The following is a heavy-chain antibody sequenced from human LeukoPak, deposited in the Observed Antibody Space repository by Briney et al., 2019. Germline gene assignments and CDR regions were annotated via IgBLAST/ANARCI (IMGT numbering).Heavy chain of an antibody. D-gene: IGHD3-22*01. CDR3: ARLYYETGGYYYIDY. Sequence: PSETLSPTCTVSGGSITSYYWSWIRQPPGKGLEYIGYIYYSGSTNYNPSLKSRVTISVDTSKNQFSLKLSSVTAADTAVYYCARLYYETGGYYYIDYWGQGTLVTVSS. CDR1: GGSITSYY. J-gene: IGHJ4*02. V-gene: IGHV4-59*01. CDR2: IYYSGST.